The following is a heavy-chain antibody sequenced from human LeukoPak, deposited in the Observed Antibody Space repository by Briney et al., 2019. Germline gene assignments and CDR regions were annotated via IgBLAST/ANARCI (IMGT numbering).Heavy chain of an antibody. D-gene: IGHD3-22*01. CDR3: ARDRDSSGYYDWFDP. CDR1: GGSISSYY. CDR2: IYYSGST. V-gene: IGHV4-59*01. Sequence: SETLSLTCTVSGGSISSYYWSWIRQPPGKGLEWIGYIYYSGSTNYNPSLKSRVTISVDTSKNQFSLKLSSVTAADTAVYYCARDRDSSGYYDWFDPWGQGTLVTVSS. J-gene: IGHJ5*02.